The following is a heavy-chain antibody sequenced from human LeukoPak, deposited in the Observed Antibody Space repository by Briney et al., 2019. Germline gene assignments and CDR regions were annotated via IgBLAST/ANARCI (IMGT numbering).Heavy chain of an antibody. J-gene: IGHJ5*02. V-gene: IGHV4-34*01. CDR1: GGSFSGYY. D-gene: IGHD3-9*01. CDR3: AKTGHVLRYFDWLFWFDP. CDR2: INHSGST. Sequence: PSETLSLTCAVYGGSFSGYYWSWICQPPGKGVEWIGEINHSGSTNYNPSPKSRVTISVDTSKNQFSLKLSSVTAADTAVYYCAKTGHVLRYFDWLFWFDPWGQGTLVTVSS.